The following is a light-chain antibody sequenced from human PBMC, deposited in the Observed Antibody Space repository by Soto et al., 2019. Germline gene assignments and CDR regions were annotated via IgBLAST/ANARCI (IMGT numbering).Light chain of an antibody. CDR2: EVT. CDR3: NSYTTTSSYV. Sequence: QSALTQPASVSGSPGQSIAISCAGTGSDIGSYNRVSWYQQHPGKAPKLMIYEVTNRPSGVSDRVSGSKSGNTASLTISGLQAEDEADYYCNSYTTTSSYVFGTGTKLTVL. J-gene: IGLJ1*01. CDR1: GSDIGSYNR. V-gene: IGLV2-14*03.